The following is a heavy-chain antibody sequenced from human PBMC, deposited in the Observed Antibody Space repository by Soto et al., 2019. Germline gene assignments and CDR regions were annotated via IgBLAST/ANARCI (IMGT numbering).Heavy chain of an antibody. CDR1: GFTVSNNY. V-gene: IGHV3-11*06. D-gene: IGHD3-3*01. CDR2: ISRSSTYT. CDR3: ARDSSGVDPDY. Sequence: GGSLRLSCAASGFTVSNNYMSWVRQAPGKGLEWVSSISRSSTYTHYADSVKGRFTVSRDNAKNSLYLQMDSLRAEDTAVYYCARDSSGVDPDYWGQGTLVTVSS. J-gene: IGHJ4*02.